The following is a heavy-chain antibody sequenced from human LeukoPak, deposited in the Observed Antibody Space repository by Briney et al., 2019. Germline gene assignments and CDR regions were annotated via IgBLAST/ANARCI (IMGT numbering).Heavy chain of an antibody. D-gene: IGHD3-10*01. J-gene: IGHJ4*02. CDR2: INSDGSST. V-gene: IGHV3-74*01. Sequence: GGSLRLSCAASGFTFSSYWMHWVRQAPGDGMVWVSRINSDGSSTSYADSVKGRFTISRDNAKNTLYLQMNSLRAEDTAVYYCARDQRWFGVLLIDFWGQGTLVTVPS. CDR3: ARDQRWFGVLLIDF. CDR1: GFTFSSYW.